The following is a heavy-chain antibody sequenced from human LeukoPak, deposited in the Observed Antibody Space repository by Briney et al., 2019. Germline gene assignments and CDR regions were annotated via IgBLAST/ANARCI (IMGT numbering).Heavy chain of an antibody. Sequence: PGGSLRLSCAASGFTFSSYSMNWVRQAPGKGLEWVSYISSSSTIYYADSVKGRFTISRDNSKNTLYLQMNSLRAEDTAVYYCAKSRDNFDWLSGSDYWGQGTLVTVSS. CDR1: GFTFSSYS. D-gene: IGHD3-9*01. CDR2: ISSSSTI. CDR3: AKSRDNFDWLSGSDY. J-gene: IGHJ4*02. V-gene: IGHV3-48*01.